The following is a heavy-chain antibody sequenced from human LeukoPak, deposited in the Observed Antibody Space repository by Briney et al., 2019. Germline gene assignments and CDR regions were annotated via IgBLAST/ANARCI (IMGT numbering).Heavy chain of an antibody. CDR1: GGSISSDYYY. CDR2: IYVTGST. Sequence: PSETLSLTCTVSGGSISSDYYYWSWIRQPPGKGLEWIGSIYVTGSTYYNPSLKSRVTISVDTSKNQFSLKLSSVTAADTAVYYCARTPRYSYGSNWGQGTLVTVSS. J-gene: IGHJ4*02. CDR3: ARTPRYSYGSN. D-gene: IGHD5-18*01. V-gene: IGHV4-30-4*08.